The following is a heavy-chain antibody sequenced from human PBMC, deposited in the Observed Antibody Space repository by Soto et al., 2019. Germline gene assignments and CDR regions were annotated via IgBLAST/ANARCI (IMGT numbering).Heavy chain of an antibody. J-gene: IGHJ4*02. Sequence: QLQLHQSGSGLVKASQTLSLTCTFSGASIPYGGYSWSWIRQPAGKGLEWIGYISHLENNFYNPSFQSRLTLSIDRSKNQFSLKLASMTAADTAVYYCARGGGYDPFDYWGQGTLVTVAS. CDR1: GASIPYGGYS. V-gene: IGHV4-30-2*01. CDR2: ISHLENN. CDR3: ARGGGYDPFDY. D-gene: IGHD5-12*01.